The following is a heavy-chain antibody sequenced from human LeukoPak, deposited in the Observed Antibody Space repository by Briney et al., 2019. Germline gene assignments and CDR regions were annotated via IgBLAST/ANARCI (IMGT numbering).Heavy chain of an antibody. CDR3: ARDGTYYYDSSGYYFST. D-gene: IGHD3-22*01. J-gene: IGHJ5*02. V-gene: IGHV4-59*01. CDR2: VYYSGRT. CDR1: GGSISTYY. Sequence: SETLSLTCTVSGGSISTYYWNWIRQPPGKGLEWIGYVYYSGRTNYNPSLKSRVTISIDTSKSQFSLKLSSVTAADTAVYYCARDGTYYYDSSGYYFSTWGQGTLVTVSS.